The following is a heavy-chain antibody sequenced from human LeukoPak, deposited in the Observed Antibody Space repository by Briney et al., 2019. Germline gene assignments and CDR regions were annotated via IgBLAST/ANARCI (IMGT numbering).Heavy chain of an antibody. V-gene: IGHV3-7*03. CDR1: GFTFSNYW. D-gene: IGHD7-27*01. J-gene: IGHJ4*02. Sequence: GGSLRLSCAASGFTFSNYWMSWVRQAPGKGLEWVANIKHDGSEKYYVDSVKGRFTISRDNAMNSLYMQMNSLRAGDTAVYYCARVSRWGLNHNPHYWGQGTLVTVSS. CDR3: ARVSRWGLNHNPHY. CDR2: IKHDGSEK.